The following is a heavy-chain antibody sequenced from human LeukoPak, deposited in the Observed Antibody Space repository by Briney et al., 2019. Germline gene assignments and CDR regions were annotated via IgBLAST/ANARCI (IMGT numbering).Heavy chain of an antibody. Sequence: ASVKVSCKASGYTFTGYYMHWVRQAPGQGLEWMGWINPNSGGTNYAQKFQGRVTMTRDTSISTAYMELSRLRSDDTAVYYCARLEMATIEDFDYWGQGTLVTVSS. V-gene: IGHV1-2*02. J-gene: IGHJ4*02. CDR3: ARLEMATIEDFDY. CDR2: INPNSGGT. CDR1: GYTFTGYY. D-gene: IGHD5-24*01.